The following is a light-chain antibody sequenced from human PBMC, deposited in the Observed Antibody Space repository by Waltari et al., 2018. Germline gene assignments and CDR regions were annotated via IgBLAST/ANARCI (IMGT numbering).Light chain of an antibody. CDR3: SSYGGSKV. Sequence: QSALTQPASVSGSPGQSITISCTGTSSDDGFYDFTSWFQKYPGKAPKVTIYKVNKRPSGVPDRFSGSKSGNTASLTVSGLQAEDEADYYCSSYGGSKVFGGGTKLTVL. CDR1: SSDDGFYDF. J-gene: IGLJ3*02. CDR2: KVN. V-gene: IGLV2-8*01.